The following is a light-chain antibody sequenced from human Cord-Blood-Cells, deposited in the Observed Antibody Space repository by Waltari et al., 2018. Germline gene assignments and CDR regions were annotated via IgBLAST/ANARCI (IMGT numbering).Light chain of an antibody. V-gene: IGKV1-5*01. CDR2: DAS. J-gene: IGKJ2*01. Sequence: DIQMTQSPSTLSASVGDRFTITCRASQSISSWLAWYQQKPGKAPKLLIYDASSLESGVPSRFSGSGSGTEFTLTISSLQPDDFATYYCQQYNSYLYTFGQVTKLEIK. CDR1: QSISSW. CDR3: QQYNSYLYT.